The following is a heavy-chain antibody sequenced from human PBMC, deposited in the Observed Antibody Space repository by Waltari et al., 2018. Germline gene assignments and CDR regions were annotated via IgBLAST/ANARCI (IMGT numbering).Heavy chain of an antibody. CDR1: GGTFSSYA. V-gene: IGHV1-69*05. CDR3: AREVVRGVIIPSMDV. J-gene: IGHJ6*03. CDR2: IIPIFGTA. Sequence: QVQLVQSGAEVKKPGSSVKVSCTASGGTFSSYAISWVRPAPGQGLEWMGGIIPIFGTANYAQKFQGRVTITTDESTSTAYMELSSLRSEDTAVYYCAREVVRGVIIPSMDVWGKGTTVTVSS. D-gene: IGHD3-10*01.